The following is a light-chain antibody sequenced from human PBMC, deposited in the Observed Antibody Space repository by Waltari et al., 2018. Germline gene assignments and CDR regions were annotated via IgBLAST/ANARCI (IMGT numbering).Light chain of an antibody. J-gene: IGLJ1*01. CDR3: SSYASSSIYI. V-gene: IGLV2-14*01. CDR1: SSDIGVYNR. Sequence: QAALTQSPSVSGSPGQSVTISCTGTSSDIGVYNRVSWYQQHPGKAPKLMIYEVSNRPSGVSDRFSGSKSGNTASLIISGLQAEDEADYYCSSYASSSIYIFGTGTRLTVL. CDR2: EVS.